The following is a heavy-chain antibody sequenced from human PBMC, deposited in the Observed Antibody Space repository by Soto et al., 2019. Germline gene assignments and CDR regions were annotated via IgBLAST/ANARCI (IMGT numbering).Heavy chain of an antibody. CDR1: GFTYSNYG. J-gene: IGHJ4*02. CDR2: ISYDGSNK. V-gene: IGHV3-30*18. Sequence: GGSLRLSCAASGFTYSNYGLHWVRQAPGKGLEWVAVISYDGSNKYYADSVKGRFTISRDNSKNTLYLQMNSLRAEDTAVYYCAKDRWYDSSGSRFDYWGQGTLVTVSS. CDR3: AKDRWYDSSGSRFDY. D-gene: IGHD3-22*01.